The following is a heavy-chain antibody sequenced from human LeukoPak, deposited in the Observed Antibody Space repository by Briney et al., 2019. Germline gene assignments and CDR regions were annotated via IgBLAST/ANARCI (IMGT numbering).Heavy chain of an antibody. Sequence: GGSLRLSCAASGFTFSSYDMHWVRQATGKGLEWVSAIGTAGDTYYADSVKGRFTISRDNSKNTLYLQMNSLRAEDTAVYYCAKDREYCGGDCPRPYFQHWGQGTLVTVSS. V-gene: IGHV3-13*01. CDR3: AKDREYCGGDCPRPYFQH. D-gene: IGHD2-21*02. CDR1: GFTFSSYD. CDR2: IGTAGDT. J-gene: IGHJ1*01.